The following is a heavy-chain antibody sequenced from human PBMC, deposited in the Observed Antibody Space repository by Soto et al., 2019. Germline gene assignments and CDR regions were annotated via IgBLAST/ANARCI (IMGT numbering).Heavy chain of an antibody. J-gene: IGHJ5*02. V-gene: IGHV3-74*01. CDR3: ARGVLGYCSGGSCYGHWFDP. CDR2: INSDGSST. D-gene: IGHD2-15*01. CDR1: GFTFSSYW. Sequence: EVQLVESGGGLVQPGGSLRLSCAASGFTFSSYWMHWVRQAPGKGLVWVSRINSDGSSTSYADSVKGRFTISRDNAKNTLYLQRNSLRAEDTAVYYCARGVLGYCSGGSCYGHWFDPWGQGTLVTVSS.